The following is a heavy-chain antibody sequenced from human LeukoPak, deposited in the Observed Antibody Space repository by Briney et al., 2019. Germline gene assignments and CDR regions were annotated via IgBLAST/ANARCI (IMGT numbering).Heavy chain of an antibody. J-gene: IGHJ5*02. D-gene: IGHD3-10*01. CDR3: ARQESRTWYGDWFDP. CDR2: IYYSGNT. CDR1: GGSISSGDYY. Sequence: RPSETLSLTCTVSGGSISSGDYYWSWIRQPPGKGLEWIGYIYYSGNTYYNPSLKSRVTISVDTSKNQFSLKVYSVTAADTAVYYCARQESRTWYGDWFDPWGQGILVTVSS. V-gene: IGHV4-30-4*01.